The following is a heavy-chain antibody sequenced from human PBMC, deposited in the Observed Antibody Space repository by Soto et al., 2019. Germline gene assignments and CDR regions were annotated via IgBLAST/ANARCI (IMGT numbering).Heavy chain of an antibody. CDR3: AKAGEWLRYFDWSEYKWGFDY. CDR1: GFTFSSYA. Sequence: GGSLRLSCAASGFTFSSYAMSWVRQAPGKGLEWVSAISGSGGSTYYADSVKGRFTISRDNSKNTLYLQMNSLRAEDTAVYYCAKAGEWLRYFDWSEYKWGFDYWGQGTLVTVSS. D-gene: IGHD3-9*01. CDR2: ISGSGGST. V-gene: IGHV3-23*01. J-gene: IGHJ4*02.